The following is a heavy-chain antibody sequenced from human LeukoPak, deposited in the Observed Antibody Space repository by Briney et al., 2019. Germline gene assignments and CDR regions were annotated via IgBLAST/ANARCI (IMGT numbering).Heavy chain of an antibody. V-gene: IGHV4-4*07. CDR3: AREGPVFITMVRGAHNWFDP. Sequence: SETLSLTCTVSGGSISSYYWSWIRQPAGKGLEWIGSIYTSGSTNYNPSLKSRVTMSVDTSKNQFSLKLSSVTAADTAVYYCAREGPVFITMVRGAHNWFDPWGQGTLVTVSS. D-gene: IGHD3-10*01. CDR1: GGSISSYY. J-gene: IGHJ5*02. CDR2: IYTSGST.